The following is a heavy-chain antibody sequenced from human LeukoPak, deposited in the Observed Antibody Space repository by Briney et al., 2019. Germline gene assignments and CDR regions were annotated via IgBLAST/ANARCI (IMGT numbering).Heavy chain of an antibody. CDR1: GYSFTSYW. J-gene: IGHJ4*02. D-gene: IGHD5-12*01. CDR3: ARLSLSGYDSLTHFDY. Sequence: HGESLKISCKGSGYSFTSYWIGWVRQMPGKGLEWTGIIYPGDSDTRYSPSFQGQVTISADKSISTAYLQWSSLKASDTAMYYCARLSLSGYDSLTHFDYWGQGTLVTVSS. CDR2: IYPGDSDT. V-gene: IGHV5-51*01.